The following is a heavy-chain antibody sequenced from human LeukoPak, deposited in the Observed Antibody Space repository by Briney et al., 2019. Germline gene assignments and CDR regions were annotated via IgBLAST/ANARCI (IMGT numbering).Heavy chain of an antibody. D-gene: IGHD6-13*01. CDR2: INHSGST. CDR3: ARHGSSWYYFDY. J-gene: IGHJ4*02. V-gene: IGHV4-34*01. CDR1: GGSFSGYY. Sequence: SETLSLTCAVYGGSFSGYYLSWIRQPPGKGLEWIGEINHSGSTNYNPSLKSRVTISVDTSKNQFSLKLSSVTAADTAVYYCARHGSSWYYFDYWGQGTLVTVSS.